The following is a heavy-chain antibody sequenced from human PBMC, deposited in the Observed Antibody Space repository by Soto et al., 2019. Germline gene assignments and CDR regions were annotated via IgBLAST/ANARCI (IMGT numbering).Heavy chain of an antibody. CDR2: IYPGDSDT. CDR3: ARHYDSSSLISEFDP. Sequence: GESLKISCKASGYSFPGYWIGWVRQMPGKGLEWMGIIYPGDSDTRYSPSFQGQVTISADKSISTAYLQWSSLKASDTAMYYCARHYDSSSLISEFDPWGQGTLVTVS. CDR1: GYSFPGYW. V-gene: IGHV5-51*01. D-gene: IGHD6-6*01. J-gene: IGHJ5*02.